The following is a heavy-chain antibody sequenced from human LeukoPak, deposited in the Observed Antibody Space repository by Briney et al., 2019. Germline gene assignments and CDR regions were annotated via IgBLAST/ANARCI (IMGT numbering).Heavy chain of an antibody. CDR1: GYTFISYG. CDR3: ARDRCSSTSCYVEGPSDSYNWFDP. CDR2: ISGYAGNT. D-gene: IGHD2-2*01. J-gene: IGHJ5*02. V-gene: IGHV1-18*01. Sequence: ASVKVSCKASGYTFISYGISWVRQAPGQGLEWMGWISGYAGNTNYAEKFQGRVTMTTDTSTSTAYMELSSLRSEDTAVYYCARDRCSSTSCYVEGPSDSYNWFDPWGQGTLVTVSS.